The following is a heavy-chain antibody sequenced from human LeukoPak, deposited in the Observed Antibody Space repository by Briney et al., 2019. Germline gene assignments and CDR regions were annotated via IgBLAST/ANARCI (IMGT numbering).Heavy chain of an antibody. V-gene: IGHV3-23*01. CDR2: ITDSGTNT. CDR3: APSRGGWFDP. J-gene: IGHJ5*02. Sequence: GGSLTLSCAASGFTFSSYAMGWVRQGAGKGLDWVSTITDSGTNTYYADSVKGRFTISRDNSKNTLYLQMNSLRAEDTAIYYCAPSRGGWFDPWGQGTLVTVSS. CDR1: GFTFSSYA. D-gene: IGHD3-16*01.